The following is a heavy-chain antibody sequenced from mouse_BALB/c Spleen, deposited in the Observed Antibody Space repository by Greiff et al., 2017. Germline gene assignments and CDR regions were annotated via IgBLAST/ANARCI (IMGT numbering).Heavy chain of an antibody. V-gene: IGHV14-4*02. J-gene: IGHJ2*01. CDR3: NGVFYYGNYDY. CDR2: IDPENGDT. Sequence: EVQLQQSGAELVRSGASDKLSCTASGFNIKDYYMHWVKQRPEQGLEWIGWIDPENGDTEYAPKFQGKATMTADTSSNTAYLQLSSLTSEDTAVYYCNGVFYYGNYDYWGQGTTLTVSS. D-gene: IGHD2-1*01. CDR1: GFNIKDYY.